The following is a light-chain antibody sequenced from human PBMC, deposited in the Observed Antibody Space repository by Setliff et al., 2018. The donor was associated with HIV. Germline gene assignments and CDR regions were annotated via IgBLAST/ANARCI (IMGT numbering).Light chain of an antibody. CDR3: SSNTSSSPLYV. CDR2: EIN. V-gene: IGLV2-14*01. CDR1: SSDVGDFQS. Sequence: QSALTQPASVSGSPGQSITISRTGISSDVGDFQSVSWYQQHPGKAPKLMIYEINDRPSGVSNRFSGSKSGNTASLTISRLQAEDEADYFCSSNTSSSPLYVFATGTKVTVL. J-gene: IGLJ1*01.